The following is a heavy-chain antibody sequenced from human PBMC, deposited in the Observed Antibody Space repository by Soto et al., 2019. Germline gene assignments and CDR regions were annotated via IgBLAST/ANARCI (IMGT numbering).Heavy chain of an antibody. J-gene: IGHJ6*02. Sequence: QEQLVESGGGVVQPGRPLRLSCAASEFTFSPYPMHWVRQAPGKGLGWVAVISFDRATKYYADSVKGRFAISRDNSMNTLYLQMNSLRTEDTAVYYCAKDQSASSNSYHAMDVWGPGTTVTVSS. CDR2: ISFDRATK. CDR3: AKDQSASSNSYHAMDV. CDR1: EFTFSPYP. V-gene: IGHV3-30*09. D-gene: IGHD6-6*01.